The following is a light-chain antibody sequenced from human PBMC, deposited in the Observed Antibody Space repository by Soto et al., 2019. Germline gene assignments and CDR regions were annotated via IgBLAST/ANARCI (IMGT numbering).Light chain of an antibody. CDR1: QSVRSSH. CDR3: QQYSSSPLT. CDR2: STS. V-gene: IGKV3-20*01. J-gene: IGKJ4*01. Sequence: EIVLTQSPGTLSLSPGDRATLSCRASQSVRSSHLAWYQQMPVQGPRLPLSSTSNRATGIPDRFSGSGSGTDFTLTISRLEPEDFTVYYCQQYSSSPLTFSGGTKVEIK.